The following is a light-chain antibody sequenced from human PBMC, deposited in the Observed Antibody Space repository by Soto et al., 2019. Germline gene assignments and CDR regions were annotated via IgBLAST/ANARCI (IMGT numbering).Light chain of an antibody. J-gene: IGLJ2*01. CDR2: EVT. Sequence: QSALSQPPSASGSPGQSVTISCTGTNSDIGAFTYVSWYQQHPGRAPRLIIYEVTKRPSGVPDRFSGSKSGNTASLTVSGLHVDDEADYFCSSYAVNKKPLFGGGTQLTVL. CDR3: SSYAVNKKPL. V-gene: IGLV2-8*01. CDR1: NSDIGAFTY.